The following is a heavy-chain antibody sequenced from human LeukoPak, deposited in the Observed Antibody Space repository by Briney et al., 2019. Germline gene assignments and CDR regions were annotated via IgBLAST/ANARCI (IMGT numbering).Heavy chain of an antibody. CDR1: GYTFTVYY. CDR2: INPNSGGT. J-gene: IGHJ4*02. Sequence: ASVRVSFKSSGYTFTVYYMHWVRQAPGQGLEWMGWINPNSGGTNYAQKFQGRVTMTRGTSSSTAYLDLSSLRSDDTAVYYCASRAREDTGYAVDYWGQGTLVTVSS. V-gene: IGHV1-2*02. D-gene: IGHD5-12*01. CDR3: ASRAREDTGYAVDY.